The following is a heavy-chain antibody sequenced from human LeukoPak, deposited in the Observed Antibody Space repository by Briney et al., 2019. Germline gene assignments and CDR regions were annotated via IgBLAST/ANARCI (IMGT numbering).Heavy chain of an antibody. J-gene: IGHJ4*02. CDR3: ARADDGANSWVNY. Sequence: PGGSLRLSCAASGFTFSSYWMHWVRQAPGKGLVWISRINSDGSGTSYADSVKGRFPISRDNAKNTLYLQMNSLRAEDTAVYYCARADDGANSWVNYWGQGTLVTVSS. CDR1: GFTFSSYW. CDR2: INSDGSGT. V-gene: IGHV3-74*01. D-gene: IGHD4-23*01.